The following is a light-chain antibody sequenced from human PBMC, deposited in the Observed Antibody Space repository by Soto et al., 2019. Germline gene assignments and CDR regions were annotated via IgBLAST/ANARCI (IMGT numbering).Light chain of an antibody. CDR2: WAS. CDR3: QLYYDSPFT. V-gene: IGKV4-1*01. CDR1: QSVLYRSNNKNY. Sequence: DIVMTQSPDSLAVSLGERATINCKSSQSVLYRSNNKNYLAWYQQKPGQPPKLLISWASTRESGVPDRFSGSGSGTDFTLTISSLQAEDVAVYSCQLYYDSPFTFGPGTKVDIK. J-gene: IGKJ3*01.